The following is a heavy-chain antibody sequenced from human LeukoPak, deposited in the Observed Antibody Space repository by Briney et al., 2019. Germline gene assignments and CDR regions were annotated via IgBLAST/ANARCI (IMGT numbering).Heavy chain of an antibody. D-gene: IGHD2-8*01. J-gene: IGHJ6*02. CDR3: ARVRDCTNGVCYTTNYYYYYGMDV. Sequence: GGSLRLSCAASGFTFSSYSMNWVRQAPGKGLEWVSSISSSSSYIYYADSVKGRFTISRDNAKNSLYLQMNSLRAEDTAVYYYARVRDCTNGVCYTTNYYYYYGMDVWGQGTTVTVSS. CDR1: GFTFSSYS. CDR2: ISSSSSYI. V-gene: IGHV3-21*01.